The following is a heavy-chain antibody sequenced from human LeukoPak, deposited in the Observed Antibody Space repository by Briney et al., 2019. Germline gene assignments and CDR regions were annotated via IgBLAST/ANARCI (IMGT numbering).Heavy chain of an antibody. J-gene: IGHJ3*02. Sequence: GGSLRLSCAASGFTFSSYAMRWVRQAPGKGLEWVSAISGSGGSTSYTDSVKGRFTISRDNSKNTLYLQMNSLRAEDTAVYYCAKRYSSGWGDAFDIWGRGTMVTVSS. CDR1: GFTFSSYA. CDR3: AKRYSSGWGDAFDI. D-gene: IGHD6-19*01. CDR2: ISGSGGST. V-gene: IGHV3-23*01.